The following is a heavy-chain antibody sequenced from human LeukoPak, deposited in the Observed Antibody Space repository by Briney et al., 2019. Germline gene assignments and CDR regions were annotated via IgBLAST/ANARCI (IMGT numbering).Heavy chain of an antibody. CDR3: AKDLQYCSGGSCYPYRHWYFDL. CDR2: ISYDGSNK. D-gene: IGHD2-15*01. CDR1: GLIFSSYA. Sequence: PGGSLRLSCAASGLIFSSYAMHWVRQAPGKGLEWVAVISYDGSNKYYADSVKGRFTISRDNSKNTLYLQMNSLRAEDTAVYYCAKDLQYCSGGSCYPYRHWYFDLWGRGTLVTVSS. J-gene: IGHJ2*01. V-gene: IGHV3-30-3*01.